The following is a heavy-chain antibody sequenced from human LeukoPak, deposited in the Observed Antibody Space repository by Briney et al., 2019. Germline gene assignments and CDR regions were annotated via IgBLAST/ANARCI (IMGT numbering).Heavy chain of an antibody. CDR1: GGTFSSYA. V-gene: IGHV1-69*04. J-gene: IGHJ4*02. CDR2: IIPILGIA. D-gene: IGHD3-16*02. CDR3: ARAVLRDYVWGSYRATFDY. Sequence: ASVKVSCKASGGTFSSYAISWVRQAPGQGLEWMGRIIPILGIANYAQKFQGRVTITADKSTSTAYMELSSLRSEDTAVYYCARAVLRDYVWGSYRATFDYWGQGTLVTVSS.